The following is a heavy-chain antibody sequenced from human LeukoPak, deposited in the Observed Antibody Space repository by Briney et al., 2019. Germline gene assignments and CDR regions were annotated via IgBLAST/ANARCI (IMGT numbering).Heavy chain of an antibody. CDR1: GGTFISYA. CDR3: ARWGWYYYDSSANPHFDY. Sequence: SVKVSFKASGGTFISYAISWVRQAPGQGLEWMGGIIPIFGTANYAQKFQGRVTITADESTSTAYMELSSLRSEDTAVYYCARWGWYYYDSSANPHFDYWGQGTLVTVSS. V-gene: IGHV1-69*13. D-gene: IGHD3-22*01. J-gene: IGHJ4*02. CDR2: IIPIFGTA.